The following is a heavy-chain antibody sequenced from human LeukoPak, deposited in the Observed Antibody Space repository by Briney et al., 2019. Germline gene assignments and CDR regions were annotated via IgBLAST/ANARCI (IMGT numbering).Heavy chain of an antibody. Sequence: KPSETLSLTCTVSGGSISSSSYYWGWIRQPPGKGLEWIGSIYYSGSTYYNPSLKSRVTISVDTSKNQFSLKLSSVTAADTAVYYCARRGPDCSGGSCRDYWGQGTLVTVSS. CDR1: GGSISSSSYY. D-gene: IGHD2-15*01. V-gene: IGHV4-39*01. CDR2: IYYSGST. CDR3: ARRGPDCSGGSCRDY. J-gene: IGHJ4*02.